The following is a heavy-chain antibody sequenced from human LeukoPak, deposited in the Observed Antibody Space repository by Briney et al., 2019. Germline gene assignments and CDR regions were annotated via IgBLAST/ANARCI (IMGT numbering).Heavy chain of an antibody. CDR1: GFTFSSYA. D-gene: IGHD2-2*03. Sequence: GGSLRLSCAASGFTFSSYAMSWVRKAPGKGLEWVSAISGSGGSTYYADSVKGRFTISRDNSKNTLYLQMNSLRAEDTAVYYCARGYGYGRFDPWGQGTLVTVSS. J-gene: IGHJ5*02. V-gene: IGHV3-23*01. CDR2: ISGSGGST. CDR3: ARGYGYGRFDP.